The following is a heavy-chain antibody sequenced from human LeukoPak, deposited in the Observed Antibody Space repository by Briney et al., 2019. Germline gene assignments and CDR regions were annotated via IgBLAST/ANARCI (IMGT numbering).Heavy chain of an antibody. V-gene: IGHV4-4*02. CDR1: GGSISSSNW. CDR2: IYHSGST. J-gene: IGHJ4*02. D-gene: IGHD4-11*01. Sequence: ASGTLSLTCAVSGGSISSSNWWSWVRQPPGKGLEWIGEIYHSGSTNYNPSLKSRVTISVDKSKNQFSLKLSSVTAADTAVYYCARHNTHDYSNYVAFDYWGQGTLVTVSS. CDR3: ARHNTHDYSNYVAFDY.